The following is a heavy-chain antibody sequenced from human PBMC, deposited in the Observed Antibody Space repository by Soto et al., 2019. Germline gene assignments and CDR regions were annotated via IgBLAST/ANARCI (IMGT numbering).Heavy chain of an antibody. J-gene: IGHJ1*01. CDR2: ISTDASST. CDR1: GFTFSSYW. V-gene: IGHV3-74*01. Sequence: EVQLVESGGGLVQPGGSLRLSCAASGFTFSSYWMHWVRQAPGKGLVWVSSISTDASSTSYADPVKGRFTISRDNAKNTLYLQMNSGRAEDTAVYYCARLPNKSPQNWGQVTLVIVSP. CDR3: ARLPNKSPQN.